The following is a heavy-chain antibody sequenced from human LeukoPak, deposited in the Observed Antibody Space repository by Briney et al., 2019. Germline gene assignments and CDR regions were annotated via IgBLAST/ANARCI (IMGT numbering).Heavy chain of an antibody. D-gene: IGHD4-17*01. CDR1: GGSFSGYY. J-gene: IGHJ3*02. Sequence: SSETLSLTCAVYGGSFSGYYWSWIRQPPGKGLEWIGEINHSGSTNYNPSLKSRVTISVDTSKNQFSLKLSSVTAADTAVYYCANDYGDYGGHAFDIWGQGTMVTVSS. V-gene: IGHV4-34*01. CDR3: ANDYGDYGGHAFDI. CDR2: INHSGST.